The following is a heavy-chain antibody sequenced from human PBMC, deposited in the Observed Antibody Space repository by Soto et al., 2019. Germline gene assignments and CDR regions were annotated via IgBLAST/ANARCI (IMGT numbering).Heavy chain of an antibody. CDR1: GYSFTSYW. D-gene: IGHD2-21*02. CDR3: ARQQGGVVTSLVPFYYYGMDV. CDR2: IYPGDSDT. J-gene: IGHJ6*02. V-gene: IGHV5-51*01. Sequence: GESLKISCKGSGYSFTSYWIGWVRQMPGKGLEWMGIIYPGDSDTRYSPSFQGQVTISADKSISTAYLQWSSLKASDTAMYYCARQQGGVVTSLVPFYYYGMDVWVQGTPVTGSS.